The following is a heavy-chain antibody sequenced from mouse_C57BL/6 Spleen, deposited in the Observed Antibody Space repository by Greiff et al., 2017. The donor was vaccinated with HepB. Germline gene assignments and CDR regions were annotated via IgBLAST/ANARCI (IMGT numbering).Heavy chain of an antibody. J-gene: IGHJ2*01. CDR1: GFTFSDYG. V-gene: IGHV5-15*01. D-gene: IGHD1-1*01. Sequence: EVMLVESGGGLVQPGGSLKLSCAASGFTFSDYGMAWVRQAPRKGPEWVAFISNLAYSIYYADTVTGRFTISRENAKNTLYLEMSSLRSEDTAMYYCARVTTVVATYYFDYWGQGTTLTVSS. CDR3: ARVTTVVATYYFDY. CDR2: ISNLAYSI.